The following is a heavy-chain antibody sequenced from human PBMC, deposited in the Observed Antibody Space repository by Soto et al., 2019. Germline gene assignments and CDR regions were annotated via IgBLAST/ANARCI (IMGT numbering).Heavy chain of an antibody. Sequence: QVQLQESGPGLVKPSGTLSLTCTVSGGSMSSSNWWNWVRQSPGKGLEWIGEAHHSGRTNYNPSLKSRVTISGHKSKNHFSLKLSSVTAADTAVYYCARSEATVLHYWGQGTLVTVSS. CDR1: GGSMSSSNW. CDR3: ARSEATVLHY. J-gene: IGHJ4*02. V-gene: IGHV4-4*02. D-gene: IGHD4-17*01. CDR2: AHHSGRT.